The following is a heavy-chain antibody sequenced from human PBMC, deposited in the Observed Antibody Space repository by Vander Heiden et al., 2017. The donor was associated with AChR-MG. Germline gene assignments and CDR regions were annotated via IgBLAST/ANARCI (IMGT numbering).Heavy chain of an antibody. D-gene: IGHD2-21*02. Sequence: EVQLLESGGGLVQPGGSLRLSCAASGFPFSSYAMRWVRQDPGKGLEWVSAISGSGGSTYYADSVKGRFTISRDNSKNTLYLQMNSLRAEDTAVYYCAKRAYCGGDCYSEFDYWGQGTLVTVSS. CDR2: ISGSGGST. CDR3: AKRAYCGGDCYSEFDY. J-gene: IGHJ4*02. V-gene: IGHV3-23*01. CDR1: GFPFSSYA.